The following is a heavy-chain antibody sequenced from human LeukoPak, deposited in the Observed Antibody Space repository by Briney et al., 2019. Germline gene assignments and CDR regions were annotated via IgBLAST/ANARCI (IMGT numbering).Heavy chain of an antibody. Sequence: GGPLRLSCAVSGFAVNSKYMTWVRQPPGKGLEWVSLIYSGGKTHYADSVKGRFTISRDNSKNTLYLQMNSLRAEDTAVYYCAKSGYNRFDYWGQGTLVTVSS. V-gene: IGHV3-53*01. CDR1: GFAVNSKY. D-gene: IGHD5-24*01. CDR2: IYSGGKT. J-gene: IGHJ4*02. CDR3: AKSGYNRFDY.